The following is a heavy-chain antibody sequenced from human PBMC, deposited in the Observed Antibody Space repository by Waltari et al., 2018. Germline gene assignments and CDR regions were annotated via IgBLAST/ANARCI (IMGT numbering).Heavy chain of an antibody. CDR1: GGSISSYY. V-gene: IGHV4-59*01. CDR3: AREGGGYDYVWGSYRDDAFDI. CDR2: IYYSGST. J-gene: IGHJ3*02. Sequence: QVQLQESGPGLVKPSETLSLTCTVSGGSISSYYWSWIRQPPGKGLEWIGYIYYSGSTNYSPSPKSRVTISVDTSKNQFSLKLSSVTAAYTAVYYCAREGGGYDYVWGSYRDDAFDIWGQGTMVTVSS. D-gene: IGHD3-16*02.